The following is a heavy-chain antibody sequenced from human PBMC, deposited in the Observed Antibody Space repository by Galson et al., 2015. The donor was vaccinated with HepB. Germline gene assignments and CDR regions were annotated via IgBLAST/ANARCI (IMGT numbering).Heavy chain of an antibody. J-gene: IGHJ4*02. D-gene: IGHD6-13*01. V-gene: IGHV7-4-1*02. CDR2: ISSSTGNP. CDR1: GYSFTSYS. CDR3: TRDSWLGQQPAFDF. Sequence: SVKVSCKASGYSFTSYSMNWFRQAPGQGLEWMGYISSSTGNPTYAQGFTGRFVFSWDTSVSTAYLQISSLEAEDTAFYYCTRDSWLGQQPAFDFWGQGTLVTVSS.